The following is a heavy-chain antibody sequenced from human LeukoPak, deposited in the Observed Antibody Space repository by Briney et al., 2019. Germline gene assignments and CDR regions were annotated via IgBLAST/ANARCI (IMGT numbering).Heavy chain of an antibody. D-gene: IGHD5-18*01. V-gene: IGHV4-39*07. CDR3: ARLSGGSYGHDGAFDI. CDR1: GGSISSSSYY. CDR2: IYYSGST. Sequence: SETLSLTCTVSGGSISSSSYYWGWIRQPPGKGLEWIGSIYYSGSTYYNPSLKSRVTISVDTSKNQFSLKLSSVTAADTAVYYCARLSGGSYGHDGAFDIWGQGTMVTVSS. J-gene: IGHJ3*02.